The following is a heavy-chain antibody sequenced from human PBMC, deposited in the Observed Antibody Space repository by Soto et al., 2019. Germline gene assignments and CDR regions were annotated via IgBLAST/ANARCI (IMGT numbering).Heavy chain of an antibody. J-gene: IGHJ6*02. V-gene: IGHV1-69*13. CDR1: GGTFSSYA. CDR3: ARDILTMHYSYYGMDV. CDR2: IIPIFGTA. D-gene: IGHD2-2*01. Sequence: SVKVSCKASGGTFSSYAISWVRQAPGQGLEWMGGIIPIFGTANYAQKFQGRVTITADESTSTAYMELSSLRSEDTAVYYCARDILTMHYSYYGMDVWGQGTTVTVSS.